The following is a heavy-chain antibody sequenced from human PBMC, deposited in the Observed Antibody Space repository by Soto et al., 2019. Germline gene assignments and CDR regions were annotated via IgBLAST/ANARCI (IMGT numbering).Heavy chain of an antibody. Sequence: GASGKVSCKASGGTFSSYAISWVRQAPGQGLEWMGGIIPIFGTANYAQKFQGRVTITADESTSTAYMELSSLRSEDTAVYYCASGRYCSSTSCHYYYYGMDVWGQGTTVTVSS. CDR3: ASGRYCSSTSCHYYYYGMDV. D-gene: IGHD2-2*01. CDR1: GGTFSSYA. J-gene: IGHJ6*02. CDR2: IIPIFGTA. V-gene: IGHV1-69*13.